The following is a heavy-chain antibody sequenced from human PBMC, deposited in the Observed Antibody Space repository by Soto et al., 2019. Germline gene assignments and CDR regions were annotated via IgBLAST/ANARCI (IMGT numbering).Heavy chain of an antibody. CDR3: VRGRYGSGSYMFRYNWFGP. CDR2: VYSGGAT. J-gene: IGHJ5*02. Sequence: LRLSCAAFGFTVSSNYMTWVRLAPGKGLEWVSLVYSGGATHYAASVKGRFTISTHSSQNTLFLQMNSLRTEDTATYYCVRGRYGSGSYMFRYNWFGPWGPGTLVTVSS. CDR1: GFTVSSNY. V-gene: IGHV3-53*04. D-gene: IGHD3-10*01.